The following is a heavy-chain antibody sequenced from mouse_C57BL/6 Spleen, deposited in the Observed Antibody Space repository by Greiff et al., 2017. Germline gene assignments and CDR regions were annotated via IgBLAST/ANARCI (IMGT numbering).Heavy chain of an antibody. Sequence: QVQLQQSGAELVRPGASVTLSCKASGYTFTDYEMNWVKQTPVHGLEWIGAIDPETGGTAYNQKFKGKAILTADKTSSTAYMELRSLTSEDSAVYYVTRRTTVVAPFAYWGQGTLVTVSA. D-gene: IGHD1-1*01. CDR2: IDPETGGT. CDR3: TRRTTVVAPFAY. V-gene: IGHV1-15*01. J-gene: IGHJ3*01. CDR1: GYTFTDYE.